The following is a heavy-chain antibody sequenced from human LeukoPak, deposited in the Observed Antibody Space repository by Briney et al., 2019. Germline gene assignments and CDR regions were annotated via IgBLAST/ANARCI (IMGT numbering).Heavy chain of an antibody. J-gene: IGHJ5*02. CDR1: GFTFSSYA. CDR3: AKDSSWITMIPRGAPDP. D-gene: IGHD3-22*01. Sequence: PGGSLRLSCAASGFTFSSYAMSWVRQAPGKGLEWVSAISGSGGSTYYADSVKGRFTISRDNSKNTLYLQMNSLRAEDTAVYFCAKDSSWITMIPRGAPDPWGQGTLVTVSS. CDR2: ISGSGGST. V-gene: IGHV3-23*01.